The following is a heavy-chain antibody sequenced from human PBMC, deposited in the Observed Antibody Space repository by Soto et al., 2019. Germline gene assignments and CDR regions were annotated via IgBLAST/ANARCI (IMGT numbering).Heavy chain of an antibody. Sequence: QVQLVESGGGVVQPGRSLRLSCAASGFTFSSYAMHWVRQAPGKGLEWVAVISYDGSNKYYADSVKGRFTISRDNSKNTLYRQMNSLRAENTAVYYCARDRVEWGGPGHSYGSNYWGQGTLVTVSS. V-gene: IGHV3-30-3*01. D-gene: IGHD5-18*01. CDR3: ARDRVEWGGPGHSYGSNY. CDR1: GFTFSSYA. CDR2: ISYDGSNK. J-gene: IGHJ4*02.